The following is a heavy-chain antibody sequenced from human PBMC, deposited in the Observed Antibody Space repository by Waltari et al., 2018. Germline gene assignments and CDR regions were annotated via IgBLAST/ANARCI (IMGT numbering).Heavy chain of an antibody. J-gene: IGHJ4*02. CDR3: VRGSLNPGFDY. Sequence: EVQLVESGGGLVQPGGSLRLSCAVSGFTFSSYWMHWCRQTPGEGLVWLSRTNTDGSFTNHADSVEGRFTMSRDNAKDTVYLQMNSLRAEDTAIYYCVRGSLNPGFDYWGQGTLVTVSS. V-gene: IGHV3-74*01. CDR2: TNTDGSFT. CDR1: GFTFSSYW.